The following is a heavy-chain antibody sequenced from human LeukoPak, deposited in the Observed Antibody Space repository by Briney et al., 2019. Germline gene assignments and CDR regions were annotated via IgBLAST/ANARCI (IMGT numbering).Heavy chain of an antibody. J-gene: IGHJ5*02. CDR2: IYYSGST. CDR3: ARTLGGAPLNWFDP. D-gene: IGHD1-26*01. Sequence: LETLSLTCTVSGGSISSSNSYWGWIRQPPGKVLEWIGSIYYSGSTYYNPSLKSRVTISVDTSKNQFSLKLSSVTAADTAVYYCARTLGGAPLNWFDPWGQGTLVTVSS. V-gene: IGHV4-39*01. CDR1: GGSISSSNSY.